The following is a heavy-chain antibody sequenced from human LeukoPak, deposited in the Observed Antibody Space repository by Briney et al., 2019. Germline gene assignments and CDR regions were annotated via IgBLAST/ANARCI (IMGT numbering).Heavy chain of an antibody. CDR2: INHSGST. CDR3: ARPLNPGYSFGTYFDY. D-gene: IGHD5-18*01. CDR1: GGSFSGYH. V-gene: IGHV4-34*01. Sequence: KSSETLSLTCALYGGSFSGYHWSWIRQPRGKGLEWIVGINHSGSTNYNPSLKSRVTISLDTSKSQLSLKVSSVTAADTAVYYCARPLNPGYSFGTYFDYWGQGTLVTVSS. J-gene: IGHJ4*02.